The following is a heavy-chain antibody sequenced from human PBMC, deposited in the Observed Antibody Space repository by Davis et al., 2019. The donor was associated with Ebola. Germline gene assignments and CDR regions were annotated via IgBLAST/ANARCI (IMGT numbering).Heavy chain of an antibody. V-gene: IGHV3-33*06. CDR1: GFIFSNYG. D-gene: IGHD3-3*01. CDR2: MWYDGSRQ. J-gene: IGHJ6*04. Sequence: PGGSLRLSCAASGFIFSNYGMHWVRQAPGKGLEWVALMWYDGSRQYYADSVKGRFTISRDNSKNTLYLQMNSLRAEDTAVYYCAKSGLSFGVVKYHYGMDVWGKGTTVTVSS. CDR3: AKSGLSFGVVKYHYGMDV.